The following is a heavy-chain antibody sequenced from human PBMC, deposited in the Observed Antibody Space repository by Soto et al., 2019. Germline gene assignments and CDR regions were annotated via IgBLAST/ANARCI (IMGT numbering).Heavy chain of an antibody. V-gene: IGHV4-39*01. D-gene: IGHD5-18*01. Sequence: QLQLQESGPGLVKPSETLSLTCTVSGGSISSSSYYWGWIRQPPGKGLEWIGSIYYSGSTYYNPSLNRRVTISVATPKHHFALKLSSVTAADTAVYYCARHDLIPLWFPLDAYWGQGTLVTVSS. CDR1: GGSISSSSYY. CDR2: IYYSGST. J-gene: IGHJ1*01. CDR3: ARHDLIPLWFPLDAY.